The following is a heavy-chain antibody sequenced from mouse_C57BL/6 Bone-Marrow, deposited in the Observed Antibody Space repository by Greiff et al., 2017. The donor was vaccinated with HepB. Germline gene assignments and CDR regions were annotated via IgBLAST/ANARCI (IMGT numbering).Heavy chain of an antibody. CDR2: IDPSDSYT. V-gene: IGHV1-69*01. CDR1: GYTFTSYW. Sequence: QVQLQQPGAELVMPGASVKLSCKASGYTFTSYWMHWVKQRPGQGLEWIGEIDPSDSYTNNNQKFKGKSTLTVDKSSSTAYMQLSSLTSEDSAVYYCAREGGVVAHFDYWGQGTTLTVSS. J-gene: IGHJ2*01. CDR3: AREGGVVAHFDY. D-gene: IGHD1-1*01.